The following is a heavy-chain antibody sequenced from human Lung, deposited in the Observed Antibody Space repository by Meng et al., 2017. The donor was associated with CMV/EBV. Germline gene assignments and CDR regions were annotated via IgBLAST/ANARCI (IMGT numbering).Heavy chain of an antibody. J-gene: IGHJ3*02. V-gene: IGHV5-51*01. CDR2: IYPGDSDT. Sequence: GEXXKISCKGSGYSFTSYWIGWVRQMPGKGLEWMGIIYPGDSDTRYSPSFQGQVTISADKSISTAYLQWSSLKASDIAMYYCARRGPPNSNDAFDIWGQGXMVTVSS. D-gene: IGHD1-1*01. CDR3: ARRGPPNSNDAFDI. CDR1: GYSFTSYW.